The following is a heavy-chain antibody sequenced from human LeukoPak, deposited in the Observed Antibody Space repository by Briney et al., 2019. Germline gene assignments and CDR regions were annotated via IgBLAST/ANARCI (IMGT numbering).Heavy chain of an antibody. CDR1: GGSISSYY. Sequence: PSETLSLTCTVSGGSISSYYWSWIRQPPGKGLEWIGYIYYSGSTNYNPSPKSRVTISVDTSKNQFSLKLSSVTAADTAVYYCARVDSSGWSRSFDYWGQGTLVTVSS. CDR2: IYYSGST. V-gene: IGHV4-59*01. CDR3: ARVDSSGWSRSFDY. J-gene: IGHJ4*02. D-gene: IGHD6-19*01.